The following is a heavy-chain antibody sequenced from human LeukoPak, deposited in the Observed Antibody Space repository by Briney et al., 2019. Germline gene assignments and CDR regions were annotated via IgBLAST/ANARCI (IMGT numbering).Heavy chain of an antibody. Sequence: KTSGTLSLTCAVSGGSISSSNWWSWVRQPPGKGLEWIGEIYHSGSTNYNPSLKSRVTISVDKSKNQFSLKLSSVTAADTAVYYCAKDGELLWFGESSHYPYYFDYWGQGTLVTVSS. CDR1: GGSISSSNW. V-gene: IGHV4-4*02. D-gene: IGHD3-10*01. J-gene: IGHJ4*02. CDR2: IYHSGST. CDR3: AKDGELLWFGESSHYPYYFDY.